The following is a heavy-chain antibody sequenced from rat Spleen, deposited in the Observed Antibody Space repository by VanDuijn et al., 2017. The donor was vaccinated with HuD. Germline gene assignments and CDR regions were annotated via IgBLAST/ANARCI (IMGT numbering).Heavy chain of an antibody. CDR3: TTDYGGSY. J-gene: IGHJ2*01. D-gene: IGHD1-11*01. CDR2: ITNSGNST. Sequence: EVQLVESGGVLVQPGRSMKLSCAASGFTFSNSGMAWVRQAPTKGLEWVASITNSGNSTYYRDSVKGRFTISRDNAESTLYLQMDSLRSEDTATYYCTTDYGGSYWGQGGMVTVSS. CDR1: GFTFSNSG. V-gene: IGHV5-27*01.